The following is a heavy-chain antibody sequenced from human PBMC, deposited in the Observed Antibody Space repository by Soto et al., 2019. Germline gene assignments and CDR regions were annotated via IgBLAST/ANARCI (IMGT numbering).Heavy chain of an antibody. J-gene: IGHJ4*02. V-gene: IGHV3-48*01. CDR1: GFTSSSYS. CDR3: ATERIVVVPAAMSDY. Sequence: GGSLRLSCAASGFTSSSYSMNWVRQAPGKGLEWVSYISSSSSTIYYADSVKGRFTISRDNAKNSLYLQMNSPRAEDTAVYYCATERIVVVPAAMSDYWGQGTLVTVS. CDR2: ISSSSSTI. D-gene: IGHD2-2*01.